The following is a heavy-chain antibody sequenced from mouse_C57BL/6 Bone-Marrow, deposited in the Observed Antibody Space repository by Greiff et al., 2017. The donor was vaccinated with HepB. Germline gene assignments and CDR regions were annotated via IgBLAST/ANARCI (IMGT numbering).Heavy chain of an antibody. J-gene: IGHJ2*01. CDR1: GFTFSHFG. V-gene: IGHV5-17*02. CDR3: GRGDY. Sequence: EVQVVESGGGLVQPGGSRKLSCAASGFTFSHFGMHWVRQAPEKGLEWVAFISNGGNNLYYADTLKGRFTISRDKPRNTLFLQMASLRSEDTAIYYCGRGDYWGQGTTLTVSS. CDR2: ISNGGNNL.